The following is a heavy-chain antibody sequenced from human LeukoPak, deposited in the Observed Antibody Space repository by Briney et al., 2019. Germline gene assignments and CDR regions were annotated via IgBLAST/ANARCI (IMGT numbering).Heavy chain of an antibody. V-gene: IGHV3-64D*06. Sequence: GGSLRLSCSASGFIFSPYAMHWVRQAPGKGLEHVSSISSEGKTTYYADSVKGRFTISRDNSKNTLYLQMSSLRPEDTAVYYCVKDRWVDHWGQGTLVTVSS. CDR2: ISSEGKTT. D-gene: IGHD6-13*01. CDR3: VKDRWVDH. J-gene: IGHJ4*02. CDR1: GFIFSPYA.